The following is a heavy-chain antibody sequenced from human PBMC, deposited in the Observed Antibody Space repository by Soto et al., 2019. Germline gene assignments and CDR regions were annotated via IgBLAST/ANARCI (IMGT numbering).Heavy chain of an antibody. CDR2: IIPIFGTA. CDR1: GGTFSSYS. D-gene: IGHD2-15*01. V-gene: IGHV1-69*13. CDR3: AGGYCSGGSCFYYYYYGMDV. J-gene: IGHJ6*02. Sequence: GASVKVSCKASGGTFSSYSISWVRQAPGQGLEWMGGIIPIFGTANYAQKFQGRVTITADESTSTAYMELSSLRSEDTAVYHCAGGYCSGGSCFYYYYYGMDVWGQGTTVTVSS.